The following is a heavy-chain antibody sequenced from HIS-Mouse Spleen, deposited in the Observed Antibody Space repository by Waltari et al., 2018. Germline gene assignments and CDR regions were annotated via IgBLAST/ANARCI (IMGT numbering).Heavy chain of an antibody. CDR2: ISYDGSNK. CDR1: GFTFSRYA. V-gene: IGHV3-30-3*01. CDR3: ARRRSYFDY. J-gene: IGHJ4*02. Sequence: QVQLVESGGGVVQPGRSLSLSCAASGFTFSRYAMPWVRQAPGKGLEWVAVISYDGSNKYYADSVKGRFTISRDNSKNTLYLQMNSLRAEDTAVYYCARRRSYFDYWGQGTLVTVSS.